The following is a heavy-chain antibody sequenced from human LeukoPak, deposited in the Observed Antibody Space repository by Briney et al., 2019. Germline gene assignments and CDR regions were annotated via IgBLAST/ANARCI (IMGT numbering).Heavy chain of an antibody. CDR1: GFTFSSYA. CDR3: AKVPGYYYDSSGYYYFDY. CDR2: IRGGGGST. V-gene: IGHV3-23*01. Sequence: GGSLRLSCAASGFTFSSYAMSWVRQAPGKGLEWVSAIRGGGGSTYYADSVKGRFTISRDNSKNTLYLQMNSLRAEDTAVYYCAKVPGYYYDSSGYYYFDYWGQGTLVTVSS. D-gene: IGHD3-22*01. J-gene: IGHJ4*02.